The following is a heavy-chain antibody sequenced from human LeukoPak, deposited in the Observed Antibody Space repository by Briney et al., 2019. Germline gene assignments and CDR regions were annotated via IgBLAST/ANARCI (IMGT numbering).Heavy chain of an antibody. CDR1: GFTFSSYW. Sequence: QSGGSLGLSCAASGFTFSSYWMSWVRQAPGKGLEWVANIKQDGSEKYYVDSVKGRFTISRDNAKNSLYLQMNSLRAEDTAVYYCAKGVTARGSSWVPYYYYGMDVWGQGTTVTVSS. CDR2: IKQDGSEK. CDR3: AKGVTARGSSWVPYYYYGMDV. J-gene: IGHJ6*02. D-gene: IGHD6-13*01. V-gene: IGHV3-7*03.